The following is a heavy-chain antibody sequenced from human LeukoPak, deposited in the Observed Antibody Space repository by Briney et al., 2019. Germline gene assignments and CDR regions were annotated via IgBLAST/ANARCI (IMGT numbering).Heavy chain of an antibody. Sequence: GESLKISCKGSGYSFTSYWIGWVRQIPGKGLEWMGIIYPGDSDTRYSPSFQGQVTISADKSISTAYLQWSSLKASDTAMYYCARLLRPSWYYYDTWSYYFDYWGQGTLVTVSS. D-gene: IGHD3-22*01. CDR3: ARLLRPSWYYYDTWSYYFDY. CDR1: GYSFTSYW. V-gene: IGHV5-51*01. J-gene: IGHJ4*02. CDR2: IYPGDSDT.